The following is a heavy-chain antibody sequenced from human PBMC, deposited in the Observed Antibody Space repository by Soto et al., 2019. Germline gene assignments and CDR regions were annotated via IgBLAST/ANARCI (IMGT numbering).Heavy chain of an antibody. Sequence: QVQLQESGPGLVKPSQTLSLTCTVSGGSISSGDYYWSWIRQPPGKGLEWIGYIYYSGSTYYNPSLKSRVTISVDTSKNQFSLKLGSVTAADTAVYYCARGGEYDYGDYYYGMDVWGQGTTVTVS. J-gene: IGHJ6*02. CDR1: GGSISSGDYY. V-gene: IGHV4-30-4*01. CDR2: IYYSGST. D-gene: IGHD4-17*01. CDR3: ARGGEYDYGDYYYGMDV.